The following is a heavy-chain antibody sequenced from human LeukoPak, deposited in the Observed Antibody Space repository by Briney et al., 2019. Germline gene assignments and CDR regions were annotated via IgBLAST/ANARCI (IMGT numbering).Heavy chain of an antibody. CDR1: GFTFSDYY. V-gene: IGHV3-11*01. J-gene: IGHJ4*02. CDR2: ITSSNTK. D-gene: IGHD2-15*01. CDR3: ASKFCIGGNCYAADY. Sequence: GGSLRLSCAASGFTFSDYYMSWIRQAPGKGLEWVAHITSSNTKYYADSVKGRFTISRDNAKNSLSLQMNSLRAEDTAVYYCASKFCIGGNCYAADYWGQGTLVTVSS.